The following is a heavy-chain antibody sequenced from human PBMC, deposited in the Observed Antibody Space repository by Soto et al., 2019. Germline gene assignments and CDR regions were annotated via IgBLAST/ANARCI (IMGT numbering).Heavy chain of an antibody. CDR2: INHSGST. J-gene: IGHJ3*02. CDR1: GGSFSGYY. D-gene: IGHD5-12*01. CDR3: AREQYYSGFPRRAFDI. Sequence: QVQLQQWGAGLLKPSETLSLTCAVYGGSFSGYYWSWIRQPPGKGLEWIGEINHSGSTNYNPSLRRRVPISAATSQNQFSLKLSSVTAAETAVYYCAREQYYSGFPRRAFDIWGQGTMVTVSS. V-gene: IGHV4-34*01.